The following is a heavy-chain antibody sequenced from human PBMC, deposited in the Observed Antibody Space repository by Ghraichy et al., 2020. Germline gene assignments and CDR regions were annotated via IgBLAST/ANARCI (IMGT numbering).Heavy chain of an antibody. V-gene: IGHV4-59*01. CDR3: ARDAGFGDVGFDY. CDR2: IYYSGST. CDR1: GGSISSYY. D-gene: IGHD3-10*01. J-gene: IGHJ4*02. Sequence: SQTLSLTCTVSGGSISSYYWSWIRQPPGKGLEWIGYIYYSGSTNYNPSLKSRVTISVDTSKNQFSLKLSSVTAADTAVYYCARDAGFGDVGFDYWGQGTLVTGCS.